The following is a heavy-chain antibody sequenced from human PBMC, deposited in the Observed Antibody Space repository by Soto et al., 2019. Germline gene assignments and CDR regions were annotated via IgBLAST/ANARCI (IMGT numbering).Heavy chain of an antibody. Sequence: SETLSLTCAVSGGSISSGDYYWSWIRQPPGKGLEWIGYIYYSGSTYYNPSLKSRVTISVDTSKNQFSLKLSSVTAADTAVYYCARSGYSYGSYYGMDVWGQGTTVTVSS. CDR2: IYYSGST. J-gene: IGHJ6*02. V-gene: IGHV4-30-4*01. D-gene: IGHD5-18*01. CDR3: ARSGYSYGSYYGMDV. CDR1: GGSISSGDYY.